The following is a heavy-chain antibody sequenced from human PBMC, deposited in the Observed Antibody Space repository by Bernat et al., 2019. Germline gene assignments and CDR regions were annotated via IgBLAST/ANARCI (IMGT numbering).Heavy chain of an antibody. Sequence: EVQLLESGGGLVQPGGSLRLSCAASGFTFSSYAMGWVRQAPGKGLEWVSAISGSGGSTYYADSVKGRFTISRDNSKNTLYLQMNSLRAEDTAVYYCAKRPSRLGELLYYAFDIWGQGTMVTVSS. CDR3: AKRPSRLGELLYYAFDI. CDR2: ISGSGGST. J-gene: IGHJ3*02. V-gene: IGHV3-23*01. CDR1: GFTFSSYA. D-gene: IGHD3-16*01.